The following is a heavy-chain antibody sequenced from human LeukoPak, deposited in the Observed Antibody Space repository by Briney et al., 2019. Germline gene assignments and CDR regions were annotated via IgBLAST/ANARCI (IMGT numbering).Heavy chain of an antibody. CDR1: GFTFSSYW. V-gene: IGHV3-7*01. CDR2: IKQDGSEK. Sequence: GGSLRLSCAVSGFTFSSYWMSWVRQAPGKGLEWVANIKQDGSEKYYVDSVKGRFTISRDNAKNSLFLQMNSLRAEDTAVYYCARDIVYFDYWXQGTLVTVSS. CDR3: ARDIVYFDY. J-gene: IGHJ4*02. D-gene: IGHD1-26*01.